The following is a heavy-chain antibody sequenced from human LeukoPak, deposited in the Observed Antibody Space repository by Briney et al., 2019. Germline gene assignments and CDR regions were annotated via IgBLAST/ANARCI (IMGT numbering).Heavy chain of an antibody. V-gene: IGHV4-61*01. Sequence: PSETLSLTCTVSGXSVSSGSYYWSWIRQPPGKGLEWIGYIHYSGSTNYNPSLKSRVTILVDTSKNQFSLKLTSVTAADTAVYSCASSDYYDSSGYSFDYWGQGTLVIVSS. D-gene: IGHD3-22*01. CDR1: GXSVSSGSYY. J-gene: IGHJ4*02. CDR3: ASSDYYDSSGYSFDY. CDR2: IHYSGST.